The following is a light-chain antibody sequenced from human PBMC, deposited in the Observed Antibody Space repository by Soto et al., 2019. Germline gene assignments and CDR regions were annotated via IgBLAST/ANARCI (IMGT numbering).Light chain of an antibody. Sequence: QSALTQPASVSGSPGQSITISCTGTSSDVGGYNLVSWYQQHPGKAPKFMIYEDTKRPSGVSNRFSGSKSGNTASLAINGLQAEDEAHYYCQSYDNSLSGSWVFGGGTKLTVL. CDR2: EDT. CDR3: QSYDNSLSGSWV. CDR1: SSDVGGYNL. J-gene: IGLJ3*02. V-gene: IGLV2-14*02.